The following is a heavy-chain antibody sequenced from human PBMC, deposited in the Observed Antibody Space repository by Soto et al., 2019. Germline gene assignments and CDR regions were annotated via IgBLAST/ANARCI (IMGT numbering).Heavy chain of an antibody. D-gene: IGHD6-13*01. CDR2: INPSGGST. V-gene: IGHV1-46*01. J-gene: IGHJ4*02. CDR3: AAGSSSWSLGNY. Sequence: QVQLVQSGAEVKKPGASVKVSCKASGYTFTSYYMHWVRQAPGQGLAWMGIINPSGGSTSYAQKCQGRVTMTRDTSTSTIYMELSSLRSEDTAVYYCAAGSSSWSLGNYWGQGTLVTVSS. CDR1: GYTFTSYY.